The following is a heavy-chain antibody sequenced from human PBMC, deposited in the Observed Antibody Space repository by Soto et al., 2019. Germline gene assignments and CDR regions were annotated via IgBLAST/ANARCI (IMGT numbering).Heavy chain of an antibody. V-gene: IGHV3-66*01. CDR1: GFTVSSNY. D-gene: IGHD5-12*01. J-gene: IGHJ4*02. Sequence: EVQLVESGGGLVQPGGSLRLSCAASGFTVSSNYMSWVRQAPGKGLEWVSVIYSGGSTYYADSVKGRFTISRDSSKNTLYLQMNSLRAEDTAVYYCAGIVATISDYYFDYWGQGTLVTVSS. CDR2: IYSGGST. CDR3: AGIVATISDYYFDY.